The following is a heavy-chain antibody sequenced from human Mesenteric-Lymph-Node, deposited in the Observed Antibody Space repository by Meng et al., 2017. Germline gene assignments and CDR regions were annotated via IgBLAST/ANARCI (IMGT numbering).Heavy chain of an antibody. CDR2: IYHNGFT. Sequence: GSLRLSCTVSGGSISSSSYYWGWIRQPPGKGLEWIATIYHNGFTYYNPSLKTRVTISVDTSKNQFSLKLNSVAVADTAVYYCARRWSDGANFRAFDIWGQGTMVTVSS. CDR3: ARRWSDGANFRAFDI. V-gene: IGHV4-39*07. J-gene: IGHJ3*02. CDR1: GGSISSSSYY. D-gene: IGHD3-3*01.